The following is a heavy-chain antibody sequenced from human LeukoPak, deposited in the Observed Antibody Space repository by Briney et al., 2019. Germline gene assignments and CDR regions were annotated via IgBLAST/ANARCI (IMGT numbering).Heavy chain of an antibody. V-gene: IGHV4-34*01. J-gene: IGHJ3*02. CDR3: ARGDDSSGYSTFDI. CDR1: GGSFSGYY. D-gene: IGHD3-22*01. Sequence: SETLSLTCAVYGGSFSGYYWSWIRQPPGKGLEWIGEINHSGSTNFNPSLKSRVTISVDTSKNQFSLKLSSVTAADTAVYYCARGDDSSGYSTFDIWGQGTMVTVS. CDR2: INHSGST.